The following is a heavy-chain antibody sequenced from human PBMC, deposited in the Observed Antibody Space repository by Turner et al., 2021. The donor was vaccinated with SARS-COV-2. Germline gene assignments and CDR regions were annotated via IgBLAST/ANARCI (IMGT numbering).Heavy chain of an antibody. V-gene: IGHV3-11*04. CDR3: ARDGGDQSGGAFDI. Sequence: HLVESGGGLVKPGGSLTLSCVASGFSLSDYYMSCVRQAPGKGLEWLSYINSTGYIINSADSVKGRFTVSRDNAKNSLSLVMDSLRAEDTAVYYCARDGGDQSGGAFDIWGQGTMVTVSS. D-gene: IGHD2-21*01. J-gene: IGHJ3*02. CDR1: GFSLSDYY. CDR2: INSTGYII.